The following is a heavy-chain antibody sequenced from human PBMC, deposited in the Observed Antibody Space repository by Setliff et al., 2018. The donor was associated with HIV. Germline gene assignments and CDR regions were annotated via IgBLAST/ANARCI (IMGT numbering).Heavy chain of an antibody. D-gene: IGHD6-19*01. J-gene: IGHJ3*02. CDR1: GFTFSSYG. CDR2: IRYDGSNE. CDR3: AKVRNSGWANEGFGT. V-gene: IGHV3-30*02. Sequence: PGGSLRLSCAASGFTFSSYGMHWVRQAPGKGLEWVAFIRYDGSNENYADSVKGRFTISRDNSKNTLYLQMNSLRAEDTAVYYCAKVRNSGWANEGFGTWGQGTMVTVSS.